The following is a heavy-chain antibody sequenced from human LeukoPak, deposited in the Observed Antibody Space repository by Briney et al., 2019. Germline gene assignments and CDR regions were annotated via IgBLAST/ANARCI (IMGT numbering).Heavy chain of an antibody. J-gene: IGHJ4*02. V-gene: IGHV3-66*01. CDR1: GFTVISNY. CDR3: ARDLTSYDYVWDH. CDR2: FYTDGST. D-gene: IGHD3-16*01. Sequence: GGSLILSCAASGFTVISNYMTWVRQAPGKGLEWVSVFYTDGSTYYADSVKGRFTISRDISKNTLYLQMNSLRAEDTAVYYCARDLTSYDYVWDHWGQGTLVTVSS.